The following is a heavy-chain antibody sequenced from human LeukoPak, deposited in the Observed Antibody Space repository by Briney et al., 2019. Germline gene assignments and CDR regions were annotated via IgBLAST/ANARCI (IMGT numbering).Heavy chain of an antibody. V-gene: IGHV1-2*02. J-gene: IGHJ5*02. CDR3: ARARRITIFGVVQAVRNRQNNWFDP. CDR2: INPNSGGT. Sequence: GASVKVSCKASGYTFTGYYMHWVRQAPGQGLEWMGWINPNSGGTNYAQKFQGRVTMTRDTSVSTAYMELSRLRSDDTAVYYCARARRITIFGVVQAVRNRQNNWFDPWGQGTLVTVSS. CDR1: GYTFTGYY. D-gene: IGHD3-3*01.